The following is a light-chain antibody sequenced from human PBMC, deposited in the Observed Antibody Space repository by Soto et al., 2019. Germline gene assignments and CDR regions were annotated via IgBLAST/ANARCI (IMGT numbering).Light chain of an antibody. CDR3: LQLNTYPLT. J-gene: IGKJ4*01. Sequence: EIQLTQSPSFLSASVGDRVTITCRASQGISNYLAWYQQEPGKAPKLLIYAASTLQSGVPSRFSGSGSRTELTLTISCLQPEDFATYYFLQLNTYPLTFGGGTSVEI. CDR1: QGISNY. V-gene: IGKV1-9*01. CDR2: AAS.